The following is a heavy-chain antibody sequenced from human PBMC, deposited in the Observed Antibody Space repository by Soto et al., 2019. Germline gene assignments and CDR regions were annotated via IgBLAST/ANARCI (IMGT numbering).Heavy chain of an antibody. CDR1: GGSFTNYY. J-gene: IGHJ4*02. V-gene: IGHV4-59*08. Sequence: SETLSLTCTVSGGSFTNYYWSWIRQPPGRGLEWIGYIYNTGSTNYKPSLKSRVTISVDTSKNQFSLKLSSVTAADTAVYYCASRNYYGSGSYHYYFDYWGQGTLVTVSS. CDR3: ASRNYYGSGSYHYYFDY. D-gene: IGHD3-10*01. CDR2: IYNTGST.